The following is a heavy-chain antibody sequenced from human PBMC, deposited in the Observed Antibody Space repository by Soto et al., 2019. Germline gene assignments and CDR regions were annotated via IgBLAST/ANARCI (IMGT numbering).Heavy chain of an antibody. Sequence: GGSLRLSCSVSGFSFSSDYMSWVRQAPGKGLEWVAVFFRDGSTYYADSMRGRFAISRDNSKNTLYLQMNSLRIQGTADSSCARDPGYSRSCGDYYGMDVWGQGTTVTVSS. CDR1: GFSFSSDY. CDR3: ARDPGYSRSCGDYYGMDV. J-gene: IGHJ6*02. CDR2: FFRDGST. V-gene: IGHV3-53*01. D-gene: IGHD6-6*01.